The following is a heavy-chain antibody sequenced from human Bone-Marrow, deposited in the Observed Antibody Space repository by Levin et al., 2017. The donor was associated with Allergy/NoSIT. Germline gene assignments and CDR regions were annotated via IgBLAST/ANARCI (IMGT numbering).Heavy chain of an antibody. D-gene: IGHD1-26*01. CDR1: GYSFTTYP. Sequence: ASVKVSCKASGYSFTTYPVQWVRQAPGQSLEWMGWINAANGNTGFSWKFQDRVTITRDTSATTAYMELSSLRSEDTAVYYCATRGDGSYSYGYYYLGMDVWGQGTTVTVSS. J-gene: IGHJ6*02. V-gene: IGHV1-3*01. CDR3: ATRGDGSYSYGYYYLGMDV. CDR2: INAANGNT.